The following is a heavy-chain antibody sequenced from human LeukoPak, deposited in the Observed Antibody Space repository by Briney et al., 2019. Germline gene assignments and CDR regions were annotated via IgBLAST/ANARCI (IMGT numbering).Heavy chain of an antibody. CDR2: INAGNGNT. CDR3: ARDERAAAGLYNWFDP. Sequence: ASVKVSCKASGYTFTSYYMHWVRQAPGQRLEWMGWINAGNGNTKYSQKFQGRVTITRDTSASTAYMELSSLRSEDTAVYYCARDERAAAGLYNWFDPWGQGTLVTVSS. V-gene: IGHV1-3*01. CDR1: GYTFTSYY. D-gene: IGHD6-13*01. J-gene: IGHJ5*02.